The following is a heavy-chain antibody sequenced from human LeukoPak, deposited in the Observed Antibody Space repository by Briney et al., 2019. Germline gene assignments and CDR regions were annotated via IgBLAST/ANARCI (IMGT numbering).Heavy chain of an antibody. Sequence: ETLSLTCTVSGGSISSYYWSWIRQPPGKGLEWIGYIYYSGSTNYNPSLKSRVTISVDTSKNQFSLKLSSVTAADTAVYYCARARDSSGYYALNWYFELWGRGTLVTVSS. CDR1: GGSISSYY. CDR2: IYYSGST. CDR3: ARARDSSGYYALNWYFEL. D-gene: IGHD3-22*01. V-gene: IGHV4-59*01. J-gene: IGHJ2*01.